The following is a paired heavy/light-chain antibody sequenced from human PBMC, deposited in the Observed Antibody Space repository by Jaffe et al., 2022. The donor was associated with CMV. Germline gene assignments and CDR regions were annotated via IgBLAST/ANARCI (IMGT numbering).Light chain of an antibody. CDR1: SGHSKYI. V-gene: IGLV4-60*03. CDR3: ETWDSYTRV. Sequence: QPVLTQSSSASASLGSSVKLTCTLSSGHSKYIIAWHQQQPGKAPRYFMKLESSGSYNRGSGVPDRFSGSSSGADRYLTISNLQSEDEADYYCETWDSYTRVFGGGTKLTVL. CDR2: LESSGSY. J-gene: IGLJ3*02.
Heavy chain of an antibody. Sequence: EVQLVESGGGLIQPGGSLRLSCAASGFTVSSNAMTWVRQAPGKGLEWVSLIYREGNTYYTDSVKGRFTISRDNSKNTVSLQMESLTAEDTAVYYCARGEYGGPLDYWGQGTLVTVSS. D-gene: IGHD4-17*01. J-gene: IGHJ4*02. CDR2: IYREGNT. CDR1: GFTVSSNA. CDR3: ARGEYGGPLDY. V-gene: IGHV3-53*01.